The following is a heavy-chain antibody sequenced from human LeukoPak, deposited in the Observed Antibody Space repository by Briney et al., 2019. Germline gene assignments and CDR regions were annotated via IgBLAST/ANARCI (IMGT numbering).Heavy chain of an antibody. CDR1: GGSISSSSYY. CDR2: IYYSGST. J-gene: IGHJ4*02. V-gene: IGHV4-39*01. CDR3: ASGGPIFGAD. D-gene: IGHD3-3*01. Sequence: SETLSLTCTVSGGSISSSSYYWGWIRQPPGKGLEWIGSIYYSGSTYYNPSLKSRVTISVDTFKNQFSLKLSSVTAADTAVYYCASGGPIFGADWGQGTLVTVSS.